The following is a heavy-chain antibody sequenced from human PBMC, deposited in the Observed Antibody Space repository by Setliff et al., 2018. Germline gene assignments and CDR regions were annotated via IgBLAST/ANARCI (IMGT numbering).Heavy chain of an antibody. CDR3: ASCPFFDYGDPKVAWWYFDL. D-gene: IGHD4-17*01. CDR1: GFTFSDAW. J-gene: IGHJ2*01. V-gene: IGHV4-59*01. CDR2: IYYSGST. Sequence: SETLRLSCAASGFTFSDAWMNWVRQAPGKGLEWIGSIYYSGSTNYNPSLKSRVTISVDTSKNQFSLKLSSVTAADTAVYYCASCPFFDYGDPKVAWWYFDLWGRGTLVTVSS.